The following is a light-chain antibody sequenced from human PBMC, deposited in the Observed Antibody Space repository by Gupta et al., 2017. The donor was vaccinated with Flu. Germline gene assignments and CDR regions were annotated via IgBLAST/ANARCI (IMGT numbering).Light chain of an antibody. CDR3: QSYDSSINWV. CDR1: SGSIDSNL. Sequence: VHIAGNRSSGSIDSNLVQWYQQRPGSAPTTVIYEDKQRPSGVPDRFSGSIDSSSNSASLTISGLKTEDEADYYCQSYDSSINWVFGGGTKLTVL. CDR2: EDK. V-gene: IGLV6-57*03. J-gene: IGLJ3*02.